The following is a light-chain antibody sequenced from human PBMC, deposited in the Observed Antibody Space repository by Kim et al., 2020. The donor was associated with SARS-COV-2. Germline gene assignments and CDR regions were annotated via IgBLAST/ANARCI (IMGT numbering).Light chain of an antibody. CDR1: SSDVGGYGL. V-gene: IGLV2-11*01. CDR3: CSYGGSYTCL. J-gene: IGLJ2*01. CDR2: DVN. Sequence: QSALTQPRTVSGSPGQSVTISCTGTSSDVGGYGLVSWYQQLPGKAPTLIIFDVNARPSGVPDRFSASKSGNTASLTISGLQTEDEADYYCCSYGGSYTCLFGGGTQLTVL.